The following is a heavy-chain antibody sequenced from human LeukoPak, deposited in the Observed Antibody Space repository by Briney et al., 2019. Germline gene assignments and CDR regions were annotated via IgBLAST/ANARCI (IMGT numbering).Heavy chain of an antibody. J-gene: IGHJ5*02. CDR2: INPSGGST. D-gene: IGHD3-9*01. CDR3: ARDYYDILAGYGWFDP. CDR1: GYTFTRYY. Sequence: SVKVSCKPSGYTFTRYYMHWVRQAPGHALEWMGIINPSGGSTSYAQKFQGRVPMTRDMSTSTVYMELSCVTAADTAVYYCARDYYDILAGYGWFDPWGQGTLVTVSS. V-gene: IGHV1-46*01.